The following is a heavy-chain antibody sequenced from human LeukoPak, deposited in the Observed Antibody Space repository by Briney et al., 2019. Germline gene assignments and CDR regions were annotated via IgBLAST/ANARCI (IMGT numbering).Heavy chain of an antibody. D-gene: IGHD6-19*01. CDR1: GYTFSNYG. Sequence: ASVKVSCKASGYTFSNYGISWVRQAPGLGLEWMGWTSYNGNTNYAQKFQDGVTMTTDTSTTTAYMELRSLESDDTAVYYCARHSGSGWQALGYWGQGTLVTVSS. J-gene: IGHJ4*02. CDR3: ARHSGSGWQALGY. V-gene: IGHV1-18*04. CDR2: TSYNGNT.